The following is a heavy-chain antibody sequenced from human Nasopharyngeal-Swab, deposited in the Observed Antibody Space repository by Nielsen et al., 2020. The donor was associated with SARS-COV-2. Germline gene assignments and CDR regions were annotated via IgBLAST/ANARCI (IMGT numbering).Heavy chain of an antibody. Sequence: SETLSLTCAVYGGSFSGYYWSWIRQPPGKGLEWIGEINHSGSTNYNPSLKSRVTISVDTSKNQFSLKLSSVTAADTAVYYCARNSWYVAISWFDPWGQGTLVTVSS. CDR1: GGSFSGYY. D-gene: IGHD6-13*01. V-gene: IGHV4-34*01. J-gene: IGHJ5*02. CDR2: INHSGST. CDR3: ARNSWYVAISWFDP.